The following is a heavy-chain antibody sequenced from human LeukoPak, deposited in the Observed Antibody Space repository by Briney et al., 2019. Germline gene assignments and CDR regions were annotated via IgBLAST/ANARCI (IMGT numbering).Heavy chain of an antibody. Sequence: GSLRLSCAASGFTFSRYWMLWARQAPGKGLVWVSRISSVGSFTTYPDSVQGRFTISRDNAKDTLYLQMSSLRAEDTAVYYCARDDGSGVDYWGQGTLVTV. CDR1: GFTFSRYW. D-gene: IGHD2-15*01. CDR2: ISSVGSFT. V-gene: IGHV3-74*03. J-gene: IGHJ4*02. CDR3: ARDDGSGVDY.